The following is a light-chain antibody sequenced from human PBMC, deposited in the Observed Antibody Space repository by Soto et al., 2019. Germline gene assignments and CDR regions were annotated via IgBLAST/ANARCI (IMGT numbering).Light chain of an antibody. Sequence: QSALTQPPSASGSPGQSVTISCTGTSSDVGGYNYVSWYQQHPGKAPKLMIYEVSKRPSGVPDRFSGSKSGNTASLTVSGLQGEVEADYYCSSYAGSNNYVFGTGTKVTVL. CDR2: EVS. CDR3: SSYAGSNNYV. J-gene: IGLJ1*01. V-gene: IGLV2-8*01. CDR1: SSDVGGYNY.